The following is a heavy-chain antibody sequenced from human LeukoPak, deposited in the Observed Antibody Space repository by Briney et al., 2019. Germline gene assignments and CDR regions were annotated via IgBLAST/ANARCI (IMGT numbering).Heavy chain of an antibody. Sequence: PSETLSLTCSVSGGSISGYYWSWIRQPPGKGLEWIGFIYYNGSTNYNPSLKSRITISVDTSKNQFSLKLNSVTAADTAIFYCARIRRCDYDGFRPGWVYWYFDVWGRGTLVTVSS. CDR2: IYYNGST. CDR3: ARIRRCDYDGFRPGWVYWYFDV. D-gene: IGHD4-23*01. V-gene: IGHV4-59*01. CDR1: GGSISGYY. J-gene: IGHJ2*01.